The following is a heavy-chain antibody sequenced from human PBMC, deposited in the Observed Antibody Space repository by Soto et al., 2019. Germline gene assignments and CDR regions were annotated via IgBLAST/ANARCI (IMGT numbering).Heavy chain of an antibody. CDR1: GGSIRTSCYS. CDR2: ISYSGTI. J-gene: IGHJ5*02. CDR3: ARHRYCSGGSCYHLDNWFDP. D-gene: IGHD2-15*01. V-gene: IGHV4-39*01. Sequence: SETLSLTCTVSGGSIRTSCYSWGWIRRPPGKGLEWIATISYSGTIYYSPSLQSRVIMSVDTSKNQFSLRLSSVTAADTAVYYCARHRYCSGGSCYHLDNWFDPWGQGTLVTVSS.